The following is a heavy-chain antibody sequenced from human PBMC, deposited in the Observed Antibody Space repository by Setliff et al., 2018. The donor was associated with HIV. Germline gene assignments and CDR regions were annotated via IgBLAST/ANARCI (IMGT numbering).Heavy chain of an antibody. CDR1: ADTFTNCL. J-gene: IGHJ4*02. CDR3: ARDGGRRDGYNLGLDC. Sequence: ASVKVSCKASADTFTNCLINWVRQAPGQGLEWMGWINTDSGTPTYAQGFTGRFVFSSDTSVSTAYLQISSLKAEDTAVYYCARDGGRRDGYNLGLDCWGQGTLVTVSS. D-gene: IGHD5-12*01. V-gene: IGHV7-4-1*02. CDR2: INTDSGTP.